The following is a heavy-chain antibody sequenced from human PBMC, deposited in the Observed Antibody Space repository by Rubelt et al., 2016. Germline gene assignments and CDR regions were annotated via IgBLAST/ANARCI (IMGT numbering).Heavy chain of an antibody. J-gene: IGHJ5*02. D-gene: IGHD6-13*01. CDR3: ARASYSSSWRGDNWYDL. Sequence: VWVSRIHSDGSGISYADSVKGRFTISRDNAKNTLYVQMNSLRAEDTAVYYCARASYSSSWRGDNWYDLWSQRTLVTVSS. CDR2: IHSDGSGI. V-gene: IGHV3-74*01.